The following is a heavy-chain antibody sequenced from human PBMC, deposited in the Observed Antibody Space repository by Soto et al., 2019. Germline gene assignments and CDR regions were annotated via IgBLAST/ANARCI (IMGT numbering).Heavy chain of an antibody. CDR3: AKEISGWIRFFDY. CDR1: GFTFSSYG. D-gene: IGHD6-19*01. J-gene: IGHJ4*02. Sequence: GGSLRLSCAASGFTFSSYGMHWVRQAPGKGLEWVAVISYDGSNKYYADSVKGRFTISRGNSKNTLYLQMNSLRAEDTAVYYCAKEISGWIRFFDYWGQGTLVTVSS. CDR2: ISYDGSNK. V-gene: IGHV3-30*18.